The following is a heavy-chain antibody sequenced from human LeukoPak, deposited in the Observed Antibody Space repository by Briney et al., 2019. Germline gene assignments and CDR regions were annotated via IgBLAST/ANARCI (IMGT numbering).Heavy chain of an antibody. CDR2: IRYDGSYK. D-gene: IGHD3-9*01. CDR3: AAFTYYHILTGYKAGSADY. V-gene: IGHV3-30*02. J-gene: IGHJ4*02. Sequence: VESGGSLRLSCAASGFTCSTYGMRWVRQAPGKGLVWVAFIRYDGSYKYYEDSVKGRFSISRDNSKNTLYLQMNSLRAEDTAVYYCAAFTYYHILTGYKAGSADYWGQGNLVTVPS. CDR1: GFTCSTYG.